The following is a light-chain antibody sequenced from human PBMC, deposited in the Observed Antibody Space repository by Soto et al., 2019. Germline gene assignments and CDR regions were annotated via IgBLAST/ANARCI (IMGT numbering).Light chain of an antibody. V-gene: IGKV3-20*01. Sequence: EIVLTQSPGTLSLSPGERATLSCMASQSVTGNYLAWYQQKPGQAPRLLLYGASSRTTGIPDRFSGSGSGTDFTLTISRLEPEDFAVYCCQQYGSTPPTFGKGTKVEMK. CDR1: QSVTGNY. J-gene: IGKJ1*01. CDR2: GAS. CDR3: QQYGSTPPT.